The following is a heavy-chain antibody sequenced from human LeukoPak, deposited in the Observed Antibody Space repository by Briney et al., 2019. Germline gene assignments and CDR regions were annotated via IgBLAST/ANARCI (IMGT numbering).Heavy chain of an antibody. CDR1: GDSISSNNLY. V-gene: IGHV4-39*01. CDR2: ISYVGTT. D-gene: IGHD6-6*01. CDR3: VRRMGGSSELY. Sequence: SETLSLTCTVSGDSISSNNLYWGWIRQPPGKGLDWIATISYVGTTYYTPSLRGRVTISADTSKSQFSLKLSSVTAADTAVYYCVRRMGGSSELYWGQGIMVTVSS. J-gene: IGHJ4*02.